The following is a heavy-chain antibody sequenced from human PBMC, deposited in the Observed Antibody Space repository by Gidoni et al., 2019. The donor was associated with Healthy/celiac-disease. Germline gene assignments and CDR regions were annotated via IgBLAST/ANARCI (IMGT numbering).Heavy chain of an antibody. CDR1: GGSISRSSYY. CDR2: IYYSGST. D-gene: IGHD4-17*01. V-gene: IGHV4-39*01. CDR3: ARLGSDYGI. Sequence: QLQLQASVPGLVKPSETLSLTCTFSGGSISRSSYYWGWIRQPPGKGLEWIGSIYYSGSTYYNPSLKSRVTISVETSKNQFSLKLSSVTAADTAGYYCARLGSDYGIWGQGTMVTVSS. J-gene: IGHJ3*02.